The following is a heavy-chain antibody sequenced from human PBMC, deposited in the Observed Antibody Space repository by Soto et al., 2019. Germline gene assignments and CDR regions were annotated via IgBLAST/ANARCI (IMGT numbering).Heavy chain of an antibody. CDR1: GYTFTRYD. Sequence: QVQLVQSGAEVKKPGASVKVSCKASGYTFTRYDINWVRQATGQGLEWMGWMNPNSGNTGYAQKFKGRVTMTSNTSISTAYMELSSLRSEDTAVYHCARSTNDYGDRHWGQGTLVTVSS. V-gene: IGHV1-8*01. CDR2: MNPNSGNT. D-gene: IGHD4-17*01. J-gene: IGHJ4*02. CDR3: ARSTNDYGDRH.